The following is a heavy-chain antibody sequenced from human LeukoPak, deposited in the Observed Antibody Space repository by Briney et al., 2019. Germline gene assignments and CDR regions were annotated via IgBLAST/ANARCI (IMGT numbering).Heavy chain of an antibody. D-gene: IGHD2-2*01. CDR1: GGSISSSSYY. CDR2: IYYSGST. CDR3: ASYHMAHFDY. V-gene: IGHV4-39*01. J-gene: IGHJ4*02. Sequence: SETLSLTCTVSGGSISSSSYYWGWIRQPPGKGLEWIGSIYYSGSTYYNPSLKSRVTISVDTSKNQFSLKLSSATAADTAVYYCASYHMAHFDYWGQGTLVTVSS.